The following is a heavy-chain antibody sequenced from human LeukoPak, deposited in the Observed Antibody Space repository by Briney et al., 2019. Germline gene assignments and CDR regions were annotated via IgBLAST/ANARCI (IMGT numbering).Heavy chain of an antibody. CDR1: GFTFSSYW. CDR3: AKSTIFGVAGGFDP. CDR2: ISGSGGST. J-gene: IGHJ5*02. V-gene: IGHV3-23*01. D-gene: IGHD3-3*01. Sequence: GGSLRLSCAASGFTFSSYWMNWARQAPGKGLEWVSGISGSGGSTYYADSVKGRFTISRDNSKNTLYLQMNSLRAEDTAVYYCAKSTIFGVAGGFDPWGQGTLVTVSS.